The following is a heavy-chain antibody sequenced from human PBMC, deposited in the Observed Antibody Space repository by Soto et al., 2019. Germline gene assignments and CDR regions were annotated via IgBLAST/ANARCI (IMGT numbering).Heavy chain of an antibody. Sequence: GGSLRLSCTTYGFIFSHYDMHWVRQAPGKGLEWVAVIRYDGRYQYYADSVKGRFTISRDNAKNSLYLQMNSLRAEDTAVYYCASRSSWTLYYYYYYYMDVWGKGTTVTVSS. V-gene: IGHV3-33*03. CDR1: GFIFSHYD. J-gene: IGHJ6*03. CDR3: ASRSSWTLYYYYYYYMDV. D-gene: IGHD6-13*01. CDR2: IRYDGRYQ.